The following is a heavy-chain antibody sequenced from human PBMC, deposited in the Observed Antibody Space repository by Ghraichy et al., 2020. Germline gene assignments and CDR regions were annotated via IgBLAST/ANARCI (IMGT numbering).Heavy chain of an antibody. CDR1: GYTFSKNA. J-gene: IGHJ4*02. Sequence: ASVKVSCKASGYTFSKNAMHWVRQAPGHRLEWRGSINTDSANARYSQKFQGRFTITRDTSASTASMELSSLRSEDTAVYYCGRDEGSTWLLDYWGQGTLVTVSS. CDR3: GRDEGSTWLLDY. CDR2: INTDSANA. D-gene: IGHD6-13*01. V-gene: IGHV1-3*04.